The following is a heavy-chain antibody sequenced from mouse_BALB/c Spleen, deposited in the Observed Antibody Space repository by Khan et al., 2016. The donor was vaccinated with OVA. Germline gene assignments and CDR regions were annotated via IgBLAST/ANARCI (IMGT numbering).Heavy chain of an antibody. Sequence: DVMLVESGPGLVKPSQSLSLTCTVTGYSITSDYAWNWIRQFPGNKLEWMGYISSTGGTSYNPSLKSRISITRDTSKNQFFLQLKSVTAEDTATYYCARSLYYSYGYALDCWGRGTLVTVSS. CDR3: ARSLYYSYGYALDC. J-gene: IGHJ4*01. V-gene: IGHV3-2*02. D-gene: IGHD2-14*01. CDR2: ISSTGGT. CDR1: GYSITSDYA.